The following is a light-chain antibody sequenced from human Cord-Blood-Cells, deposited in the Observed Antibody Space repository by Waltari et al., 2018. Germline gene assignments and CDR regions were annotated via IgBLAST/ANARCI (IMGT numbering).Light chain of an antibody. J-gene: IGKJ1*01. CDR3: QQYGSSPWT. CDR1: QSVSSSY. Sequence: EIVLTQSPGTLSLSPGERATLSCRASQSVSSSYLAWYQQKPGQAPRLLIYGASSRATGIPDRFSGSWSGTDFTLTISRLEPEDFAVYYCQQYGSSPWTFGQRTKVEIK. CDR2: GAS. V-gene: IGKV3-20*01.